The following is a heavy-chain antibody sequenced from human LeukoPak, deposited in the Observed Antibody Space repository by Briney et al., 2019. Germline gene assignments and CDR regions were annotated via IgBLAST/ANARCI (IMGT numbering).Heavy chain of an antibody. V-gene: IGHV3-21*01. CDR2: ISSSSSYI. CDR1: GFTFSSYS. Sequence: GGSLRLSCAASGFTFSSYSMNWVRQAPGKGLEWVSSISSSSSYIYYADSVEGRSTISRDNAKNSLYLQMNSLRAEDAAVYYCARVDYYYDSSGYYYEVVDYWGQGTLVTVSS. CDR3: ARVDYYYDSSGYYYEVVDY. J-gene: IGHJ4*02. D-gene: IGHD3-22*01.